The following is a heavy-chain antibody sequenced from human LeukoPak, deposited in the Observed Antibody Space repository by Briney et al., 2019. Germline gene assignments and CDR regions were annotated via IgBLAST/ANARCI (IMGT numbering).Heavy chain of an antibody. Sequence: GGSLRLSCAASGFTFHDYAMHWVRQAPGKGLEWVSGISWNSGIIGYADSVKGRFTTSRDNAKNSLYLRMNSLRPEDTALYYCTKDSVAMVTTSDYWGQGTLVTVSS. J-gene: IGHJ4*02. V-gene: IGHV3-9*01. CDR2: ISWNSGII. D-gene: IGHD5-18*01. CDR3: TKDSVAMVTTSDY. CDR1: GFTFHDYA.